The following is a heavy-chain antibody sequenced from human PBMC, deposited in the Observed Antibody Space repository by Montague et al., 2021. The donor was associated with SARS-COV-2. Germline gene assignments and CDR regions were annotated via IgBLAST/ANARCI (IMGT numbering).Heavy chain of an antibody. CDR2: ITGTNNGI. V-gene: IGHV3-11*03. CDR3: ARSLFYGSGGYFDF. CDR1: GFTFSDFY. Sequence: SLRLSWAGSGFTFSDFYINWVRQAPGKGLEWLSFITGTNNGIRYSDSVKGRFTVSRDNAHSSVYLHLDSLTAEDTAVYYCARSLFYGSGGYFDFWGQGTLVAVSS. D-gene: IGHD3-10*01. J-gene: IGHJ4*02.